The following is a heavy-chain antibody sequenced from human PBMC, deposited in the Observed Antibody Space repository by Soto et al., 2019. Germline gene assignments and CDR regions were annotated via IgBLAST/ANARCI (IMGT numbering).Heavy chain of an antibody. Sequence: ASVKVSCKASGYTFTSYGISWVRQAPGQGLEWMGWISAYNGNTNYAQKLQGRVTMTTDTSTSTAYMELRSLRSDDTAVYYCARDCSSTSCYGNDYWGQGTLVTVSS. V-gene: IGHV1-18*01. CDR2: ISAYNGNT. CDR3: ARDCSSTSCYGNDY. J-gene: IGHJ4*02. CDR1: GYTFTSYG. D-gene: IGHD2-2*01.